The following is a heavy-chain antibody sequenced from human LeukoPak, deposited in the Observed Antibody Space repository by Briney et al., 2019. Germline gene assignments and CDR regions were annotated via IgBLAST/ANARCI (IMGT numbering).Heavy chain of an antibody. CDR2: ISSGSTSI. CDR1: GFTFSTFS. Sequence: GGSLRLSCAASGFTFSTFSMNWVRQAPGKGLEWVSSISSGSTSIFYADAVKGRFTISRDNAKNPLFLQMNSLRAEATPVYYCGRKPRGVEDLDHWGQGTLVTVSS. J-gene: IGHJ1*01. D-gene: IGHD3-10*01. CDR3: GRKPRGVEDLDH. V-gene: IGHV3-21*01.